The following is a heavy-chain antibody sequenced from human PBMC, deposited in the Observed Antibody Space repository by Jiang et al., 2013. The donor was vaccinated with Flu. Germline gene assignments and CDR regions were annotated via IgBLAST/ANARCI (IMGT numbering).Heavy chain of an antibody. CDR2: ISGSGGST. CDR1: GXTFSSYA. J-gene: IGHJ6*02. CDR3: AKVTVAVDYYYYGMDV. V-gene: IGHV3-23*01. Sequence: CAAXGXTFSSYAMSWVRQASREGGWSGVSAISGSGGSTYYADSVKGRFTISRDNSKNTLYLQMNSLRAEDTAVYYCAKVTVAVDYYYYGMDVWGQGTTVTVSS. D-gene: IGHD6-19*01.